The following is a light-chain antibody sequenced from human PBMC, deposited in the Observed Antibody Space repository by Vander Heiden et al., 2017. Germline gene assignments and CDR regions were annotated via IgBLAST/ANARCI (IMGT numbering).Light chain of an antibody. Sequence: EIVMTEAHLCLPVTPGEPASISCRSSQSRLHSNGYNHLHWHLQYLVQTPQLLIYLGSNRASGIPDRFSGRGSGTDFTLKISRVDAEDVGVYYCRQYLQAPSTFGGGTKVEIK. CDR1: QSRLHSNGYNH. V-gene: IGKV2-28*01. CDR2: LGS. J-gene: IGKJ4*01. CDR3: RQYLQAPST.